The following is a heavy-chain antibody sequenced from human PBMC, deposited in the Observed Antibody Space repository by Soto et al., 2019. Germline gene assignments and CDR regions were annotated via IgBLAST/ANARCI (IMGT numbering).Heavy chain of an antibody. CDR2: IYPSDSDT. CDR1: GYNFAGYW. Sequence: GESLKISCKGSGYNFAGYWIAWVRQKPGKGLELMGIIYPSDSDTRYRPSFQGQVTISADKSISSAYLQWSSLRASDTAMYYCARGGVSTRTFDYWGQGTPVTVSS. D-gene: IGHD3-3*01. J-gene: IGHJ4*02. CDR3: ARGGVSTRTFDY. V-gene: IGHV5-51*01.